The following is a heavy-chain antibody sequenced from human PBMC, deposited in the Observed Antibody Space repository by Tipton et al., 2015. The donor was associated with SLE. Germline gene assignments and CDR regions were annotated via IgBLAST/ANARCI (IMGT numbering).Heavy chain of an antibody. J-gene: IGHJ4*02. CDR3: AKERFSVVAGFFDY. D-gene: IGHD6-19*01. V-gene: IGHV3-30*02. Sequence: SLRLSCAASGFTFSSYGMHWVRQAPGKGLEWVAFIRYDGSNKYYADSVKGRFTISRDNSKNTLYVQMNSLRAEDTAVYYCAKERFSVVAGFFDYWGQGTLVTVSS. CDR1: GFTFSSYG. CDR2: IRYDGSNK.